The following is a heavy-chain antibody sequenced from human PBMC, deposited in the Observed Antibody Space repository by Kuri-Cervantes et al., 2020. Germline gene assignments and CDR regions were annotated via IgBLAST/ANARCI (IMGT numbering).Heavy chain of an antibody. J-gene: IGHJ6*02. D-gene: IGHD6-6*01. Sequence: GESLKISCAASGFTVSSNYMSWVRQAPGKGLEWVSVIYSGGSTYYADSVKGRFTISRDNSKNSLYLQMNSLRAEDTAVYYCARAGSSADWDVWGQGTTVTVSS. CDR2: IYSGGST. CDR3: ARAGSSADWDV. CDR1: GFTVSSNY. V-gene: IGHV3-66*01.